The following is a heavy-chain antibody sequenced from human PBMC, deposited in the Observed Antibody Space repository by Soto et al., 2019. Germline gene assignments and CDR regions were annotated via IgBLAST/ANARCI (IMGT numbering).Heavy chain of an antibody. CDR1: GFTFGDYV. Sequence: QPGGSLRLSCTTFGFTFGDYVMGWFRQAPGKGLEWLGFIRSNTFGGTTVYAASVKGRFTISRDDSKSVAFLQMNSLKTEDTAMYYCTRDRDILTGYYSPNSFDYWGQGALVTVSS. CDR2: IRSNTFGGTT. V-gene: IGHV3-49*03. CDR3: TRDRDILTGYYSPNSFDY. D-gene: IGHD3-9*01. J-gene: IGHJ4*02.